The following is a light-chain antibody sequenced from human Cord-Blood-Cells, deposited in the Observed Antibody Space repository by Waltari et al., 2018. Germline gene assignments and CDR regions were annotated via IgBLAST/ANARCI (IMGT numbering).Light chain of an antibody. CDR2: DAS. CDR3: QPRSNWPPE. J-gene: IGKJ1*01. Sequence: EIVLTQSPATLSLSPGERATLSCRASQSVSSYLAWYQQKPGQAPRLLIYDASNRATGIPARFSGSGSGTDFTFSSSSLEPADFAVYYCQPRSNWPPEFSQGTKVEI. CDR1: QSVSSY. V-gene: IGKV3-11*01.